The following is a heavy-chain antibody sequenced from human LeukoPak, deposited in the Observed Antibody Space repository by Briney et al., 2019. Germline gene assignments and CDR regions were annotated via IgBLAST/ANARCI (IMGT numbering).Heavy chain of an antibody. J-gene: IGHJ5*02. V-gene: IGHV1-18*01. D-gene: IGHD2-2*02. CDR2: ISAYNGNT. CDR1: GYTFTSYG. Sequence: ASVKVSCKASGYTFTSYGISWVRQAPGQGLEWMGWISAYNGNTNYAQKLQGRVTMTTDTSTSTAYMELRSLRSDDTAVYCCARVDIVVVPAAIATRWFGPWGQGTLVTVSS. CDR3: ARVDIVVVPAAIATRWFGP.